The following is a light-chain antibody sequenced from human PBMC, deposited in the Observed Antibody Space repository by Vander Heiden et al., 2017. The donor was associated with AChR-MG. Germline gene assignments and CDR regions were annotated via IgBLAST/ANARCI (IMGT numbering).Light chain of an antibody. V-gene: IGKV4-1*01. Sequence: DIVMTQSPDSLTVSLGERATINCKSSPSVLYSSNNKNYLAWYQQKPGQPPKLLIYWASTRESGVPARFSGSGSGTDFTLTISSLQTEDVAVYYCLQDASDPRTFGQGTKVEIK. CDR3: LQDASDPRT. CDR1: PSVLYSSNNKNY. J-gene: IGKJ1*01. CDR2: WAS.